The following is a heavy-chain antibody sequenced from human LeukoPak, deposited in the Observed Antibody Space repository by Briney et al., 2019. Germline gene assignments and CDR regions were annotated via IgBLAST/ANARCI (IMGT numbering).Heavy chain of an antibody. J-gene: IGHJ5*02. V-gene: IGHV3-21*01. D-gene: IGHD3-10*01. CDR2: ISSSSSYI. CDR1: GFTFSSYS. CDR3: ARDGFKVRGVLDWFDP. Sequence: GGSLRLSCAASGFTFSSYSMNWVRQAPGKGLEWVSSISSSSSYIYYADSVKGRFTISRDNAKNSLYLQMNSLRAEDTAVYYCARDGFKVRGVLDWFDPWGQGTLVTVSS.